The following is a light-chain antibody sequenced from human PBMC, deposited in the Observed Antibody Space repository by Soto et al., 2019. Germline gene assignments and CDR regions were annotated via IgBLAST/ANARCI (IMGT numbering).Light chain of an antibody. V-gene: IGLV2-23*02. Sequence: QSALTQPASVSGSPGQSITISCAGTSSDVGRYNLVSWYQHHPGTAPKLMIYEVSKRPSGVSDRFSGSKSGNTASLTISGLQAEDEADYYCCSDAGTSTYVLFGGGTKVTVL. J-gene: IGLJ3*02. CDR3: CSDAGTSTYVL. CDR2: EVS. CDR1: SSDVGRYNL.